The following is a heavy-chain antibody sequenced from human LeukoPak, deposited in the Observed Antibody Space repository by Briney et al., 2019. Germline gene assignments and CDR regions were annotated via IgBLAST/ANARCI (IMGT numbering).Heavy chain of an antibody. J-gene: IGHJ5*02. Sequence: SETVSLTCTVSGYSISSGSYWGWIRQPPGRGLEWIGSFYHGGSTYYNPSLESRVTISEDTSKNQFSLTLSSVTAADTAVYYCARHHSPGAVVIASTSNWFDPWGQGTLVTVSS. CDR3: ARHHSPGAVVIASTSNWFDP. CDR2: FYHGGST. V-gene: IGHV4-38-2*02. CDR1: GYSISSGSY. D-gene: IGHD2-21*01.